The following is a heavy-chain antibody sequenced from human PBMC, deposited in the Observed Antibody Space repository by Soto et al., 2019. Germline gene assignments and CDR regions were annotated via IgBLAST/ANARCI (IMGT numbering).Heavy chain of an antibody. D-gene: IGHD2-15*01. V-gene: IGHV2-5*02. J-gene: IGHJ2*01. CDR2: IYWDDDK. Sequence: QITLKESGPTLVKPTQTLTLTCTFSGFSLSTSGVGVGWIRQPPGKALEWLALIYWDDDKRYSPSLKSRLTITKDTSKNQVVLTMTNMDPVDTATYYCAHRRVGVVVVAASRWYFDLWGRGTLVTVSS. CDR3: AHRRVGVVVVAASRWYFDL. CDR1: GFSLSTSGVG.